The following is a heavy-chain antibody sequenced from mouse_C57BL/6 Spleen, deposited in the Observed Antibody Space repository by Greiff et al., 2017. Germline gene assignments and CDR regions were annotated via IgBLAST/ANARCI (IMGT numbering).Heavy chain of an antibody. CDR1: GYTFTSYW. D-gene: IGHD2-3*01. V-gene: IGHV1-53*01. Sequence: QVHVKQPGTELVKPGASVKLSCKASGYTFTSYWMHWVKQRPGQGLEWIGNINPSNGGTNYNEKFKSKATLTVDKSSSTAYMQLSSLTSEDSAVYYCARSPIYDGYYGEFAYWGQGTLVTVSA. CDR2: INPSNGGT. J-gene: IGHJ3*01. CDR3: ARSPIYDGYYGEFAY.